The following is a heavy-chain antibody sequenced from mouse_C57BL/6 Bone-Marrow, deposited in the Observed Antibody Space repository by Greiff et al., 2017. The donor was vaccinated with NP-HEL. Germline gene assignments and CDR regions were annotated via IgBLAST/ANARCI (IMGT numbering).Heavy chain of an antibody. CDR2: ISYDGSN. J-gene: IGHJ4*01. D-gene: IGHD2-1*01. CDR1: GYSITSGYY. Sequence: DVKLQESGPGLVKPSQSLSLTCSVTGYSITSGYYWNWIRQFPGNKLEWMGYISYDGSNNYNPSPKNRISITRDTSKNQFFLKLNSVTTEDTATYYCARDEYYGNYGYAMDYWGQGTSVTVSS. V-gene: IGHV3-6*01. CDR3: ARDEYYGNYGYAMDY.